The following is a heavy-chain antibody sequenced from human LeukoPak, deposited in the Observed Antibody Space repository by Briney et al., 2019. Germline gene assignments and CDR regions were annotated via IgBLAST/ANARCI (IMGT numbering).Heavy chain of an antibody. D-gene: IGHD5-12*01. V-gene: IGHV3-23*01. J-gene: IGHJ4*02. CDR2: ISGRTGGT. Sequence: GGSLRLSCAASGFTFSSYEMNWVRQAPGKGLEWVSAISGRTGGTYYADSVKGRFTISRDNSKSTLYLQMDSLRAEDTAVYYCAKCGNSGCHLIDYWGQGTLVTVSS. CDR1: GFTFSSYE. CDR3: AKCGNSGCHLIDY.